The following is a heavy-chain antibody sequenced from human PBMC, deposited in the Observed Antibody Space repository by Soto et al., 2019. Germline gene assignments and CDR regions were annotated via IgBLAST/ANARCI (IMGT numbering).Heavy chain of an antibody. Sequence: GASVKVSCKASGYTFTGYYMHWVRQAPGQGLEWMGWINPNSGGTNYAQKFQGRVTMTRDTSISTAYMELSRLRSDDTAVYYCARAAGTTVTTKLYWFDPWGQGTLVTVSS. CDR3: ARAAGTTVTTKLYWFDP. J-gene: IGHJ5*02. CDR2: INPNSGGT. V-gene: IGHV1-2*02. D-gene: IGHD4-17*01. CDR1: GYTFTGYY.